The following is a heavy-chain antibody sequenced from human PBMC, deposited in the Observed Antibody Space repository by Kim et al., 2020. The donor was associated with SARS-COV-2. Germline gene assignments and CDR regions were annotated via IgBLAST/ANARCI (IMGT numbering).Heavy chain of an antibody. CDR2: IYYSGST. J-gene: IGHJ4*02. CDR1: GVSISSGGYY. V-gene: IGHV4-31*03. CDR3: ARGAGATMSSYFDY. Sequence: SETLSLTCTVSGVSISSGGYYWSWIRQHPGKGLEWIGYIYYSGSTYYNPSLKSRVTISVDTSKNQFSLKLSSVTAADTAVYYCARGAGATMSSYFDYWGQGTLVTVSS. D-gene: IGHD5-12*01.